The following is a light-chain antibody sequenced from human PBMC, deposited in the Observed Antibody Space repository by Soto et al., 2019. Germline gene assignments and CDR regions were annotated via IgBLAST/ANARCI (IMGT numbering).Light chain of an antibody. CDR2: GAS. CDR3: QQGHDWPWT. CDR1: ESMSNN. V-gene: IGKV3-15*01. J-gene: IGKJ1*01. Sequence: EIVMTPSPATLSVSPGERATLSCRASESMSNNVAWYQQKPGQAPRLLIYGASTRATGIPPRFSGSGSGTEFSLTISSLQYEDFEVYHCQQGHDWPWTFGQGTKVEVK.